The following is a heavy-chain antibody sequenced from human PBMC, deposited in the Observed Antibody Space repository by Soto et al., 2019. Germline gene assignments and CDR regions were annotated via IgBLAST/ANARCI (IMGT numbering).Heavy chain of an antibody. CDR1: GFTFSSYG. CDR2: ISYDGSNK. Sequence: PGGSLRLSCAASGFTFSSYGMHWVRQAPGKGLEWVAVISYDGSNKYYADSVKGRFTISRDNSKNTLYLQMNSLRAEDTAVYYCAKDALTMTFDYWGQGTLVTVSS. D-gene: IGHD3-22*01. CDR3: AKDALTMTFDY. J-gene: IGHJ4*02. V-gene: IGHV3-30*18.